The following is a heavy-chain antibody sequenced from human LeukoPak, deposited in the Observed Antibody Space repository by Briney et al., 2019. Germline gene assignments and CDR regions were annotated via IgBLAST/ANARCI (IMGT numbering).Heavy chain of an antibody. V-gene: IGHV4-59*12. CDR3: AGGPNSSSWYSYYYYYYMDV. Sequence: PSETLSLTCTVSGDSISRYYWSWIRQPPGKGLDWIGYIYYSGTTNYNPSLKSRVTISVDTSKNQFSLKLSSVTAADTAVYYCAGGPNSSSWYSYYYYYYMDVWGKGTTVTVSS. CDR1: GDSISRYY. D-gene: IGHD6-13*01. J-gene: IGHJ6*03. CDR2: IYYSGTT.